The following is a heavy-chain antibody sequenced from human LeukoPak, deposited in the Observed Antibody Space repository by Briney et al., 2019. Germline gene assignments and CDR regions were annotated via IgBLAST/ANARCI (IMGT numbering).Heavy chain of an antibody. CDR1: GYTFTSYG. D-gene: IGHD6-13*01. CDR2: ISAYNGNT. Sequence: ASVTVSCKASGYTFTSYGISWVRQAPGQGLEGMGWISAYNGNTNYAQKLQGRVTMTTDTSTSTAYMELRSLRSDDTAVYYCARDQAIAADPNWFDPWGQGTLVTVS. V-gene: IGHV1-18*04. CDR3: ARDQAIAADPNWFDP. J-gene: IGHJ5*02.